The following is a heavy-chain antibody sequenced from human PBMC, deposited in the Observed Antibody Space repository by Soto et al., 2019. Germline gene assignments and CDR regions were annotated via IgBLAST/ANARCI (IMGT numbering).Heavy chain of an antibody. CDR3: AKNPGNSYFYHYQMDV. CDR2: ISGSGGIT. J-gene: IGHJ6*02. D-gene: IGHD3-22*01. V-gene: IGHV3-23*01. Sequence: EVLLLESGGGLVQPGGSLRLSCAVSGFTFNRCALTWVRQAPGTGLEWVSGISGSGGITYYGDSVKGRFTISRDNSKNTLYLQMNSLRAEDTAVYYCAKNPGNSYFYHYQMDVWGQGTTVTVSS. CDR1: GFTFNRCA.